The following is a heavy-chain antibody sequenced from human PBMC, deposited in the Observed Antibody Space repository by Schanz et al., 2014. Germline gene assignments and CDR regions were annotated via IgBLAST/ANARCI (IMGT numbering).Heavy chain of an antibody. J-gene: IGHJ4*02. D-gene: IGHD3-10*01. CDR3: ALREKPYGPFAS. CDR1: GGSISSGGYS. V-gene: IGHV4-30-2*06. Sequence: QVQLQESGPGLVKPSETLSLTCAVSGGSISSGGYSWNWIRQSPGKGLEWIGYIYYSGNTYYNPSLKSRVPISVDRSKNQFSLRLASVTAADTAVYYCALREKPYGPFASWGQGALVTVSS. CDR2: IYYSGNT.